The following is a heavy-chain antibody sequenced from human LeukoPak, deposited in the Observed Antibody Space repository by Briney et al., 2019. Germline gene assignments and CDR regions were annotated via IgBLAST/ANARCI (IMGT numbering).Heavy chain of an antibody. CDR3: ARERDGYRYFDY. CDR2: TIPIFGTA. J-gene: IGHJ4*02. CDR1: GGTFSSYA. Sequence: SGKVSCKASGGTFSSYAISWVRQAPGQGLEWMGGTIPIFGTANYAQKFQGRVTITADESTSTAYMELSSLRSEDTAVYYCARERDGYRYFDYWGQGTLVTVSS. V-gene: IGHV1-69*01. D-gene: IGHD5-24*01.